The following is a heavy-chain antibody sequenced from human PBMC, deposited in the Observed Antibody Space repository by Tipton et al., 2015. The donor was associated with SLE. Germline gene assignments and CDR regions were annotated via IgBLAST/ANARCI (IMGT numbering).Heavy chain of an antibody. J-gene: IGHJ2*01. Sequence: GSLRLSCAASGFTFSSHSMTWVRQAPGKGLEWVSCITSGSSHKYFADSEKGRFAISRDNAKNSLYLQMDSLRVEDTGVYYCARDRSRWATPYWFFDLWGPGTLVTVSS. D-gene: IGHD1-26*01. CDR3: ARDRSRWATPYWFFDL. V-gene: IGHV3-21*03. CDR1: GFTFSSHS. CDR2: ITSGSSHK.